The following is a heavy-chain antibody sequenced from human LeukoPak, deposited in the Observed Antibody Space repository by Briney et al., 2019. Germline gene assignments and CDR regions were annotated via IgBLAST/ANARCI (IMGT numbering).Heavy chain of an antibody. Sequence: PSETLSLTCTVSGGSISSYYWSWIRQPAGKGLEWIGRIYTSGSTNYNPSLKSRVTMSVDTSKNQFSLKLSSVTAADTAVYYCARGLYCSSTSCYYYYYYYMDVWGKGTTVTVSS. J-gene: IGHJ6*03. D-gene: IGHD2-2*01. V-gene: IGHV4-4*07. CDR3: ARGLYCSSTSCYYYYYYYMDV. CDR2: IYTSGST. CDR1: GGSISSYY.